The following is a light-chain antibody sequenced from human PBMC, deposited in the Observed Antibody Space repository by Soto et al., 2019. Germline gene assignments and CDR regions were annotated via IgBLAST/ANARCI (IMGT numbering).Light chain of an antibody. CDR1: RSNIGAGYG. V-gene: IGLV1-40*01. J-gene: IGLJ3*02. Sequence: QPVLTQPPSLSGAPGQRVTMSCTGSRSNIGAGYGVHWYQQLPVTAPKLLIYGNTNRPSGVPDRFSGSKSGTSASLAITGLQAEDEADYYCQSYDSSLSGPWVFGGGTKLTVL. CDR3: QSYDSSLSGPWV. CDR2: GNT.